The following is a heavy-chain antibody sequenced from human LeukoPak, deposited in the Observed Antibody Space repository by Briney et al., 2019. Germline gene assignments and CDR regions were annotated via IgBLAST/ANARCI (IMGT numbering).Heavy chain of an antibody. J-gene: IGHJ3*02. Sequence: PSQTLSLTCAVSGGSISSGGYSWSWIRQPPGKGLEWIGYIYHSGSTYYNPSLKSRVTISVDRSKNQFSLKLSSVTAAGTAVYYCSGNGVYDAFDIWGQGTMVTVSS. V-gene: IGHV4-30-2*01. D-gene: IGHD2-8*01. CDR3: SGNGVYDAFDI. CDR1: GGSISSGGYS. CDR2: IYHSGST.